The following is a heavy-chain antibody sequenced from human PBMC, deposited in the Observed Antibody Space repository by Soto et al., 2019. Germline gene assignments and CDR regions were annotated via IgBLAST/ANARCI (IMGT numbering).Heavy chain of an antibody. V-gene: IGHV3-23*01. J-gene: IGHJ4*02. D-gene: IGHD6-13*01. CDR3: AKVRAAAGTADY. Sequence: VGSLRLSCAASGFTFSSYAMSWVRQAPGKGLEWVSAISGSGGSTYYADSVKGRFTISRDNSKNTLYLQMNSLRAEDTAVYYCAKVRAAAGTADYWGQGTLVTVSS. CDR1: GFTFSSYA. CDR2: ISGSGGST.